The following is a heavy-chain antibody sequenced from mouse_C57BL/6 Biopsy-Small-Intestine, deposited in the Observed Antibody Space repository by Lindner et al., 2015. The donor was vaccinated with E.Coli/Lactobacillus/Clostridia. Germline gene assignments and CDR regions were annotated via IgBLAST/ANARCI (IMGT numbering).Heavy chain of an antibody. CDR2: VTPNYGTT. CDR3: AINAYYSFTY. J-gene: IGHJ3*01. V-gene: IGHV1-39*01. CDR1: GYSFTDYN. D-gene: IGHD2-3*01. Sequence: VQLQESGPELVKPGASVKISCKASGYSFTDYNMNWVRQSNDKSLEWIGVVTPNYGTTTYNQNFKGKATLTVDQSSNTAYMQLISLTSEDSAVYYCAINAYYSFTYWGQGTLVTVSA.